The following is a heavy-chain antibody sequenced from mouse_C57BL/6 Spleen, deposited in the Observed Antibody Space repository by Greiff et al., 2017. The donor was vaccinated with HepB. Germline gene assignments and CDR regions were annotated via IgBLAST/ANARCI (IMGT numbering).Heavy chain of an antibody. CDR1: GFNIKSTY. CDR3: ARGNDYDEEYYYAMDY. Sequence: EVQLQQSVAELVRPGASVKLSCTASGFNIKSTYMHWVKQRPEQGLEWIGRIDPANGNTKYAPKFQGKATITADTSSNTAYLQLRSLTSEDTDIYYCARGNDYDEEYYYAMDYWGQGTSVTVSS. D-gene: IGHD2-4*01. CDR2: IDPANGNT. V-gene: IGHV14-3*01. J-gene: IGHJ4*01.